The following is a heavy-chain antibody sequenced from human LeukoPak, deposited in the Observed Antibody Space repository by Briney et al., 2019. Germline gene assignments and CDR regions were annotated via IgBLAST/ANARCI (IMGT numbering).Heavy chain of an antibody. V-gene: IGHV3-7*05. CDR1: GFTFSSSW. D-gene: IGHD2-21*02. CDR3: AAASRGGDSIY. Sequence: GGSLRLSCAASGFTFSSSWMSWVRQAPGKGLEWLANVKTDGSEKFYVDSVKGRFTISRDNAKNSLYLQMNSLRAEDTALYYCAAASRGGDSIYWGQGTLVTVSS. J-gene: IGHJ4*02. CDR2: VKTDGSEK.